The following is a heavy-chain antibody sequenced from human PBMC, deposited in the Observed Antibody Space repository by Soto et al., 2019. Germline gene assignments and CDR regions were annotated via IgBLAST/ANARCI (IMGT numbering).Heavy chain of an antibody. Sequence: SETLSLTCAVSGGSISSSNWWSWVLQPPGKGLEWIGEIYHSGSTNYNPSLKSRVTTSVDKSKNQFSLKLISVTAADTAVYYCARKSYAVYLDYWGQGTLVT. D-gene: IGHD3-16*01. CDR2: IYHSGST. V-gene: IGHV4-4*02. J-gene: IGHJ4*02. CDR1: GGSISSSNW. CDR3: ARKSYAVYLDY.